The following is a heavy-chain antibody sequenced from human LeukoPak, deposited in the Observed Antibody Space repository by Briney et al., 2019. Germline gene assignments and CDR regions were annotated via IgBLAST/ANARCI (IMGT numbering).Heavy chain of an antibody. Sequence: ASVKVSCKASGYTFTGYYIHWVRQAPGQGLEWMGWINPNSGGTNYAQKFQGRVTMTRDSSISTAYMELSRLRSDDTAVYYCARERDRVDAFDIWGQGTMVTVSS. V-gene: IGHV1-2*02. CDR2: INPNSGGT. CDR3: ARERDRVDAFDI. CDR1: GYTFTGYY. D-gene: IGHD6-6*01. J-gene: IGHJ3*02.